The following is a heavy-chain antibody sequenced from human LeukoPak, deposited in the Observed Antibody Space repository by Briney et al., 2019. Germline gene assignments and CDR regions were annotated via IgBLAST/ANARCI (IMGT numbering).Heavy chain of an antibody. V-gene: IGHV4-59*01. CDR1: GGSISSYY. CDR3: ARDRRGYSYGYDY. D-gene: IGHD5-18*01. CDR2: IYYSGST. Sequence: PSETLSLTCTVSGGSISSYYWSWIRQPPGKGLEWIGYIYYSGSTNYNPSLKRRVTISVDTSKNQFSLKLSSVTAADTAVYYCARDRRGYSYGYDYWGQGTLVTVSS. J-gene: IGHJ4*02.